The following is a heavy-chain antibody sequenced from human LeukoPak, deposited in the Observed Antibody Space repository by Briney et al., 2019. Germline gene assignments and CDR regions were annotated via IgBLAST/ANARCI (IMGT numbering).Heavy chain of an antibody. CDR2: IIPIFGTA. CDR3: ARSDNYVWGSYRPYYYYMDV. J-gene: IGHJ6*03. V-gene: IGHV1-69*13. D-gene: IGHD3-16*02. CDR1: GGTFSSYA. Sequence: SVKVSCKASGGTFSSYAISWVRQAPGQGLEWMGGIIPIFGTANYAQKFQGRVTITADESTSTAYMELSSLRSEDTAVYYCARSDNYVWGSYRPYYYYMDVWGKGTTVTISS.